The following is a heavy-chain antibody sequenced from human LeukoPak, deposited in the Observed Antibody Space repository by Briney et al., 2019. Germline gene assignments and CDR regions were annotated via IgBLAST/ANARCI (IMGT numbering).Heavy chain of an antibody. CDR1: GGSITSSY. V-gene: IGHV4-59*01. CDR2: IHYTGST. D-gene: IGHD3-9*01. Sequence: SETLSLTCTASGGSITSSYWSWIRQSPGKGLEWIGYIHYTGSTNYNPSLKSRVTMLIDTSKNQFSLKLSSVTAADTAVYYCARGRYSAGDNWFDPGGQGTLVTVSS. J-gene: IGHJ5*02. CDR3: ARGRYSAGDNWFDP.